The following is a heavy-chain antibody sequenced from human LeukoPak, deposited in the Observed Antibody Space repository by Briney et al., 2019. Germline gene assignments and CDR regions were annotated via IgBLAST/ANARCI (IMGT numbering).Heavy chain of an antibody. J-gene: IGHJ2*01. V-gene: IGHV4-31*03. CDR3: ARVSRPSRYFDL. D-gene: IGHD3-3*02. CDR2: IYYSGST. Sequence: SQTLSLTCTVSGGSISSGGSYWSWIRQHPGKGLEWIGYIYYSGSTYYNPSLKSRVTISVDTSKNQFSLKLSSVTAADTAVYYCARVSRPSRYFDLWGRGTLVTVSS. CDR1: GGSISSGGSY.